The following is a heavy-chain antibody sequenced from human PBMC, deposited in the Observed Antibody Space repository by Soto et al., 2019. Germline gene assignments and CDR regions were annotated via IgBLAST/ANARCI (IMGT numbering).Heavy chain of an antibody. J-gene: IGHJ3*02. CDR1: GGSVSGANYY. CDR3: ARVERGTATTVVDAFEI. Sequence: QVQLQQWGAGLLKPSETLSLTCAVYGGSVSGANYYWSWIRQPPGKGLEWIGEMSHSGGTHFNPSLKSRVTISLDTSTNQFSLKMSSVTAADTALYYCARVERGTATTVVDAFEIWGPGTMVTVSS. CDR2: MSHSGGT. V-gene: IGHV4-34*01. D-gene: IGHD1-1*01.